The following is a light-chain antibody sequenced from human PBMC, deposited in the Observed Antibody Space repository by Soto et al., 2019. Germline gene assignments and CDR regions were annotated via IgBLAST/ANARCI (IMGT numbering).Light chain of an antibody. V-gene: IGLV2-14*01. CDR2: EVT. J-gene: IGLJ1*01. CDR3: NSFRVSHLYV. CDR1: STDVGGYNA. Sequence: QSELSQPAYVSGSPGQTITSSCTGTSTDVGGYNAASWYQHHPGKAPKLIIYEVTHRPSGVSDRFSASKSGNTASLTISGLQAEDEADYYCNSFRVSHLYVFGTGTKVTVL.